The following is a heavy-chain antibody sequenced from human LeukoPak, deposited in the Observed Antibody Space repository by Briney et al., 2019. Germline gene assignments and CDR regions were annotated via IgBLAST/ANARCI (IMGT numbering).Heavy chain of an antibody. CDR3: ARDYYDSSGYYYFDY. D-gene: IGHD3-22*01. CDR1: GFTFSSYE. CDR2: ISSSGNTI. J-gene: IGHJ4*02. Sequence: GGSLRLACAASGFTFSSYEMNWVRQAPGKGLEWVSYISSSGNTIHYADSVKGRFTISRDNAENSLYLQMNSLRAEDTAVYYCARDYYDSSGYYYFDYWGQGTLVTVSS. V-gene: IGHV3-48*03.